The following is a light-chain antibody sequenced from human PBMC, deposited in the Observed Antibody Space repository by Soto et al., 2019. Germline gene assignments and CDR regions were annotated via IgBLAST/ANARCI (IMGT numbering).Light chain of an antibody. CDR2: DAS. CDR3: QQYNSYSLT. J-gene: IGKJ4*01. Sequence: DIQMTQSPSTLSASVGDKVTITCRASQSMSSWLAWYQQKPGKAPKLLIYDASSLESWVPSRFSGSGSGTDFTLTLSSLQPDDVATYYCQQYNSYSLTIGGGTKVALK. CDR1: QSMSSW. V-gene: IGKV1-5*01.